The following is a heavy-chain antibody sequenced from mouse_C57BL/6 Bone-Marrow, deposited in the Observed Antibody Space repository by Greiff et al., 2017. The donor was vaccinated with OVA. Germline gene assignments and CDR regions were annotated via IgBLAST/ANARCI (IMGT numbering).Heavy chain of an antibody. CDR3: TRERGRSAY. Sequence: VQLVESGAELVRPGASVTLSCKASGYTFTDYEMHWVKQTPVHGLEWIGAIDPETGGTAYNQKFKGKAILTVDKSSSTAYMELCSLTSVDSAVYYCTRERGRSAYWGQGTLVTVSA. J-gene: IGHJ3*01. V-gene: IGHV1-15*01. D-gene: IGHD4-1*01. CDR2: IDPETGGT. CDR1: GYTFTDYE.